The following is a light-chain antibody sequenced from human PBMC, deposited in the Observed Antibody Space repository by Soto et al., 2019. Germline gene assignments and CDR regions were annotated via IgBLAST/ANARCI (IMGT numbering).Light chain of an antibody. CDR2: DAS. CDR1: QSVSSSY. Sequence: EIVLTQSPGTLSLSPGERATLSCRASQSVSSSYLAWYQQKPGQAPRLLIYDASSRATGIPDRFSGSGSGTDFPLTISRLEPEDLAVYYCQQYGSSLYTFGQGTKLEIK. CDR3: QQYGSSLYT. J-gene: IGKJ2*01. V-gene: IGKV3-20*01.